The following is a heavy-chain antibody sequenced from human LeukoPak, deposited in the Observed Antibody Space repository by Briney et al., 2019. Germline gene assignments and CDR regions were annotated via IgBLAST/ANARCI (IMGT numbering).Heavy chain of an antibody. CDR3: ARRARPRRGYSYGYNWFDP. V-gene: IGHV5-51*01. Sequence: GESLKISCKGSGYSFTSYWIGWVRQMLGKGLEWMGIIYPGDSDTRYSPSFQGQVTISADKSISTAYLQWSSLKASDTAMYYCARRARPRRGYSYGYNWFDPWGQGTLVTVSS. CDR1: GYSFTSYW. J-gene: IGHJ5*02. CDR2: IYPGDSDT. D-gene: IGHD5-18*01.